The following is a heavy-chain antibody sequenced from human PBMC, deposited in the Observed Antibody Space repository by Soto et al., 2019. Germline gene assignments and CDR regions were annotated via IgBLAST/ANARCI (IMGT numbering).Heavy chain of an antibody. CDR2: MNPESGST. D-gene: IGHD3-22*01. V-gene: IGHV1-8*01. CDR1: GYTFNTYD. J-gene: IGHJ6*02. CDR3: ARSGGSGYYAAHYYGMDV. Sequence: GASVKVSCKASGYTFNTYDINWVRQATGQGLEWMGWMNPESGSTGFAQSFQGRITLTRNTSLNTVYMEVSSLTNEDTAVYLCARSGGSGYYAAHYYGMDVWGPGTTVTVSS.